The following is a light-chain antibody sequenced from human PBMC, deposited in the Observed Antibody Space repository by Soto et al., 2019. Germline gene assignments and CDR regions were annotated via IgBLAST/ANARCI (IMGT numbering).Light chain of an antibody. Sequence: DIHLTQSPSTLSASVGDRVTITCRASQSVSRSLAWYQQKPGKAPKLLIYKASTLKSGVPSRFSGSGSGTEFTLTISSLQPDDFATYYCKHYNSYSEAFGQGTKVDIK. V-gene: IGKV1-5*03. CDR1: QSVSRS. CDR3: KHYNSYSEA. CDR2: KAS. J-gene: IGKJ1*01.